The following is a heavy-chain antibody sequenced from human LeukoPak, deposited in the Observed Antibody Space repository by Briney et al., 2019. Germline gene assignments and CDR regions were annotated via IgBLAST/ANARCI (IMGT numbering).Heavy chain of an antibody. J-gene: IGHJ4*02. CDR3: ARTATLLSITIFGVVKPHFDY. CDR2: INPSGGST. D-gene: IGHD3-3*01. CDR1: GYTFTSYY. V-gene: IGHV1-46*01. Sequence: ASVKVSCKASGYTFTSYYMHWVRQAPGQGLEWMGIINPSGGSTSYAQRFQGRVTMTRDTSTSTVYMELSSLRFEDTAVYYCARTATLLSITIFGVVKPHFDYRGQGTLVTVSS.